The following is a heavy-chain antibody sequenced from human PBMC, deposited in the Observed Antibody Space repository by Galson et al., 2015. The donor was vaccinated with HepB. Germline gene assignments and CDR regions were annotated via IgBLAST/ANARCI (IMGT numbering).Heavy chain of an antibody. CDR2: INTYSGNT. V-gene: IGHV1-18*01. CDR3: ARVILTRYSTYYYMDV. Sequence: QSGAEVKKPGASVKVSCKASGYTFSNYGITWVRQAPGQGLEWMGWINTYSGNTNYPLELQDRTTMTTDTSSSTAYMELKSLRSDDTAVYYCARVILTRYSTYYYMDVWGEGTTVTVSS. J-gene: IGHJ6*03. D-gene: IGHD2-8*01. CDR1: GYTFSNYG.